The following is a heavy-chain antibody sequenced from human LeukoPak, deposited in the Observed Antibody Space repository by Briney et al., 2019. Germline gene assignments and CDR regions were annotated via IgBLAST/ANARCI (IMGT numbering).Heavy chain of an antibody. Sequence: SETLSLTCTVSGGSISSYYWSWIRQPPGKGLEWIGYIYYSGSTNYNPSLKSRVTISVDTSKNQFSLKLSSVTAADTAVYYCARHGGLRLGELSYWGQGTLVTVSS. CDR2: IYYSGST. J-gene: IGHJ4*02. D-gene: IGHD3-16*02. CDR1: GGSISSYY. V-gene: IGHV4-59*08. CDR3: ARHGGLRLGELSY.